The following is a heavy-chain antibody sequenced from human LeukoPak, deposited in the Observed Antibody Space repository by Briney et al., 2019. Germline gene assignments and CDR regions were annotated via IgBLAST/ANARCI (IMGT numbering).Heavy chain of an antibody. Sequence: GGSLRLSCAASGFTVSSSYMSWVRQAPGKGLEWVSVIYSGGSTYYADSVKGRFTISRDNSKNTLFLQMNSLRAEDTAVYYCARPYGDYVIDYYYYYGMDVWGQGTTVTVSS. V-gene: IGHV3-53*01. D-gene: IGHD4-17*01. CDR3: ARPYGDYVIDYYYYYGMDV. CDR1: GFTVSSSY. J-gene: IGHJ6*02. CDR2: IYSGGST.